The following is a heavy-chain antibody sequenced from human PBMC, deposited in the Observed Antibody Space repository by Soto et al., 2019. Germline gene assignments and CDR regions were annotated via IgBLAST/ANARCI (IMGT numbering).Heavy chain of an antibody. V-gene: IGHV2-5*01. CDR1: GVSGITSVEA. Sequence: GPTLVNPTQTLTLTFSCSGVSGITSVEAGGGIRHPPGKALEWLALIYWNDNKYYSPSLKSRLTITKDPSKNQVVLTMTNMDPEDTATYYCAHRYCSGGSCYYTLDYWGQGTLVTVSS. D-gene: IGHD2-15*01. CDR2: IYWNDNK. J-gene: IGHJ4*02. CDR3: AHRYCSGGSCYYTLDY.